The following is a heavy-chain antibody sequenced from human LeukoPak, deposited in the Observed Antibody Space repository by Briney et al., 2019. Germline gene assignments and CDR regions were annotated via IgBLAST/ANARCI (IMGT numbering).Heavy chain of an antibody. V-gene: IGHV1-46*01. CDR3: ARVAGGYSYGYYFDY. CDR2: INPSGGST. D-gene: IGHD5-18*01. CDR1: GYTFTSYY. J-gene: IGHJ4*03. Sequence: GASVKVSCKASGYTFTSYYMHWVRQAPGQGLEWMGIINPSGGSTSYAQKFQGRVTMTRDTSTSTVYMELSSLRSEDTAVYYCARVAGGYSYGYYFDYWGQGTTVTVSS.